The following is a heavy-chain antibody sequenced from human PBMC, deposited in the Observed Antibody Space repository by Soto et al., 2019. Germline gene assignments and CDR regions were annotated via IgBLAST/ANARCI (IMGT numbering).Heavy chain of an antibody. CDR1: GYTFTSYD. Sequence: ASVKVSCKASGYTFTSYDISWVRQAPGQGLEWMGWISAYNGNTNYAQKLQGRVTMTTDTSTSTAYMELGSLRSEDTAVYYCARGYYYDSTGYWPGFDYWGQGTLVTVSS. CDR3: ARGYYYDSTGYWPGFDY. D-gene: IGHD3-22*01. J-gene: IGHJ4*02. V-gene: IGHV1-18*01. CDR2: ISAYNGNT.